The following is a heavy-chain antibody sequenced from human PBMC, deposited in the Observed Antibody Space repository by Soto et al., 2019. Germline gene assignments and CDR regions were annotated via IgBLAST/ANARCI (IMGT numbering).Heavy chain of an antibody. CDR1: GDSVSSNSAG. J-gene: IGHJ4*01. V-gene: IGHV6-1*01. CDR2: TYYRSKWYY. Sequence: SQTLSLTCAITGDSVSSNSAGWSWVRQSPSRGLEWLGRTYYRSKWYYEYAVSVRGRITINPDTSKNQYSLQLNSVTPEDTAVYFCARGEQYSGRIFDYWGQGTLVTVSS. D-gene: IGHD1-26*01. CDR3: ARGEQYSGRIFDY.